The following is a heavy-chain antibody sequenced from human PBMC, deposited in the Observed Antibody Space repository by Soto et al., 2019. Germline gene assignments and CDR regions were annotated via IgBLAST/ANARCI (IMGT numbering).Heavy chain of an antibody. J-gene: IGHJ4*02. CDR3: ASAAVTGTAGLDF. CDR1: GYTFSGFY. D-gene: IGHD6-19*01. Sequence: ASVKVSCKASGYTFSGFYMHWVRQAPGQGLEWMGWINPNSGGTKSAEKFQGRVTMTRDTPISTAYMELSRLTSDDTAVYYCASAAVTGTAGLDFWGQGTQVTVSS. CDR2: INPNSGGT. V-gene: IGHV1-2*02.